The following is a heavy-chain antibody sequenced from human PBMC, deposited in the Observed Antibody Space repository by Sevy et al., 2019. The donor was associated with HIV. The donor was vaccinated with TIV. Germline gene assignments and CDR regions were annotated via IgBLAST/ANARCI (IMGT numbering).Heavy chain of an antibody. D-gene: IGHD1-7*01. V-gene: IGHV1-8*01. J-gene: IGHJ6*02. CDR1: GYTFSSHD. CDR3: ARDPSGNYLTPHYRDYYGLDV. Sequence: ASVKVSCKTSGYTFSSHDINWVRQAPGQGLEWMGWMNPNNGNTGYVQKFQDRVTMTRDSSIATAYMELRGLTSDDTAVYYCARDPSGNYLTPHYRDYYGLDVWGQGPAVTVSS. CDR2: MNPNNGNT.